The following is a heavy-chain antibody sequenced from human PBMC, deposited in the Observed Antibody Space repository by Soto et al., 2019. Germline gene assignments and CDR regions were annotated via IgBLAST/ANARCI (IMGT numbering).Heavy chain of an antibody. V-gene: IGHV1-58*01. CDR2: ITVGTGNT. J-gene: IGHJ4*02. D-gene: IGHD3-22*01. CDR3: AAGDSSGYYGG. CDR1: GFTFTSSS. Sequence: SVKVSCKASGFTFTSSSVQCVRQARGQLLEWIGWITVGTGNTNYAQKFQERVTITRDMSTSTAYMELSNLRSEDTAVYYCAAGDSSGYYGGWGQGTQVTVSS.